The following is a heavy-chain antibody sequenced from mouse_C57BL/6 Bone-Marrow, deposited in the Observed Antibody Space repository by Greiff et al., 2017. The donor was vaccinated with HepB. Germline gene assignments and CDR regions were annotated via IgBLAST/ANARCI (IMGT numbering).Heavy chain of an antibody. D-gene: IGHD1-1*01. Sequence: VQLKESGPELVKPGASVKISCKASGYSFTGYYMNWVKQSPEKSLEWIGEINPSTGGTTYNQKFKAKATLTVDKSSSTAYMQLKSLTSEDSAVYYCARRALVLRYPNWYFDVWGTGTTVTVSS. CDR3: ARRALVLRYPNWYFDV. J-gene: IGHJ1*03. CDR1: GYSFTGYY. V-gene: IGHV1-42*01. CDR2: INPSTGGT.